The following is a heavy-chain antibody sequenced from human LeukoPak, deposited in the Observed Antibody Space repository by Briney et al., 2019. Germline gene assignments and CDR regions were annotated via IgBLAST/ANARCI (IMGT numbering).Heavy chain of an antibody. V-gene: IGHV4-34*01. J-gene: IGHJ4*02. D-gene: IGHD6-13*01. CDR1: GGYFSGYY. Sequence: SETLSLTCAVYGGYFSGYYWSWIRQPPGKGLEWIGEINHSGSTNYNPSLKSRVTISVDTSKNQFSLKLSSVTAADTAVYYCARLGLAYSSSWYKAPHDYWGQGTLVTVSS. CDR3: ARLGLAYSSSWYKAPHDY. CDR2: INHSGST.